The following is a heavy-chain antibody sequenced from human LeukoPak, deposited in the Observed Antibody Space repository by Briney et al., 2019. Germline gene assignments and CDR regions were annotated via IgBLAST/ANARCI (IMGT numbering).Heavy chain of an antibody. D-gene: IGHD2-15*01. J-gene: IGHJ4*02. V-gene: IGHV3-30*18. Sequence: PGRSLRLSCAASGFTFSSYGMHWVRQAPGKGLEWVAVISYDGSNKYYADSVKGRFTISRDNSENTLYLQMSSLRDEDTAVYYCAQKGGTDHWGQGTLVTVSS. CDR1: GFTFSSYG. CDR2: ISYDGSNK. CDR3: AQKGGTDH.